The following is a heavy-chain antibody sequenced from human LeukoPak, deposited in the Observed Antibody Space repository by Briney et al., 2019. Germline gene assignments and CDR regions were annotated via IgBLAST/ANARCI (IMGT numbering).Heavy chain of an antibody. CDR1: GFTFSSYW. D-gene: IGHD6-6*01. J-gene: IGHJ4*02. CDR2: INTDGSST. CDR3: ARVGSSSSFDY. V-gene: IGHV3-74*01. Sequence: GGSLRLSCAASGFTFSSYWMHWVRQAPGKGLVWVSRINTDGSSTSYADSVKGRFTISRDNTKNTLYLQMNSLRAEDTAVYYCARVGSSSSFDYWGQGTLVTVSS.